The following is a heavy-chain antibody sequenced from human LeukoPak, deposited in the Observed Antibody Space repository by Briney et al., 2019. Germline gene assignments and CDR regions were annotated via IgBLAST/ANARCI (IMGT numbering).Heavy chain of an antibody. CDR1: GFTFDDFG. V-gene: IGHV3-20*04. CDR3: VREMADEVSGGYSDKPTIDWFDP. D-gene: IGHD1-26*01. Sequence: GGSLRLSCVASGFTFDDFGMSWVRQVPGKGLEWVCGISWSGFTTTYAESVQGRFTVSRDDAKNSLYLQMNSLRVEDTAFYYCVREMADEVSGGYSDKPTIDWFDPWGQGTQVTVSS. CDR2: ISWSGFTT. J-gene: IGHJ5*02.